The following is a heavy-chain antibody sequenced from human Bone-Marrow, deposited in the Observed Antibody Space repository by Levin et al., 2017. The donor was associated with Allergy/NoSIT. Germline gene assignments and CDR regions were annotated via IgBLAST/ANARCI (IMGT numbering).Heavy chain of an antibody. Sequence: GGSLRLSCAASGFTFSSYAMSWVRQAPGKGPEWVSALSGSAGSTYYMDSVKGRFTISRDNSRDTLYLQMTSLRAEDTSVYYCAKTGGGGWHFDYWGRGTLVTVSS. V-gene: IGHV3-23*01. CDR2: LSGSAGST. CDR3: AKTGGGGWHFDY. D-gene: IGHD6-19*01. J-gene: IGHJ4*02. CDR1: GFTFSSYA.